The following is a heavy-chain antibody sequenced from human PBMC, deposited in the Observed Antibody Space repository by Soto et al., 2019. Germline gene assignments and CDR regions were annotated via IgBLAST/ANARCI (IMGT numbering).Heavy chain of an antibody. CDR3: AMVDVYVTPSPQDV. CDR2: INTYNGNT. J-gene: IGHJ6*02. Sequence: VQLVQSGAEVKNPGASVKVSGKASGYTFTRYGIGWARQAPGQGLEWMGWINTYNGNTNYAQNVQGRVTLTTDTSTSTAYMELRSLKSNDTAIYYCAMVDVYVTPSPQDVWGQGTTVIVSS. D-gene: IGHD3-16*01. CDR1: GYTFTRYG. V-gene: IGHV1-18*01.